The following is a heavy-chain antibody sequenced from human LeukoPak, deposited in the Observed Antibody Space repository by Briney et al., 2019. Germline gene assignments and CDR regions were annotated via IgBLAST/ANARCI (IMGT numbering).Heavy chain of an antibody. CDR3: ARGRQGPDDAFDI. CDR2: ISSSSSYI. J-gene: IGHJ3*02. V-gene: IGHV3-21*01. CDR1: GFTFSSYS. Sequence: GGSLRLSCAASGFTFSSYSMNWVRQAPGKGLEWVSSISSSSSYIYYVDSVKGRFTISRDNAKNSLYLQTNSLRAEDTAVYYCARGRQGPDDAFDIWGQGTMVTVSS.